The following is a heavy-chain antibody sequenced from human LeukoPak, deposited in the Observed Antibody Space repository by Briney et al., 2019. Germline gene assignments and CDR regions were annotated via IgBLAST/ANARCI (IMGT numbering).Heavy chain of an antibody. CDR2: IIPIFGTA. Sequence: WASVKVSCKASGGTFSSYAISWVRQAPGQGLEWMGGIIPIFGTANYAQKFQGRVTITTDESTSTAYMELSSLRSEDTAVYYCARDLTYYYGSGLYYWGQGTLVTVSS. CDR1: GGTFSSYA. V-gene: IGHV1-69*05. J-gene: IGHJ4*02. CDR3: ARDLTYYYGSGLYY. D-gene: IGHD3-10*01.